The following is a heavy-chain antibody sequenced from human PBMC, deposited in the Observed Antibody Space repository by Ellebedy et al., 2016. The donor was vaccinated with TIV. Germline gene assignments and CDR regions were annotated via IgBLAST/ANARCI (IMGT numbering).Heavy chain of an antibody. D-gene: IGHD6-19*01. Sequence: GGSLRLSXAASGFTFSSYAMSWVRQAPGKGLEWVSAISGSGGSTYYADSVKGRFTISRDNSKNTLYLQMNSLRAEDTAVYYCAKSTASSGCLLDYWGQGTLVTVSS. V-gene: IGHV3-23*01. CDR1: GFTFSSYA. CDR3: AKSTASSGCLLDY. J-gene: IGHJ4*02. CDR2: ISGSGGST.